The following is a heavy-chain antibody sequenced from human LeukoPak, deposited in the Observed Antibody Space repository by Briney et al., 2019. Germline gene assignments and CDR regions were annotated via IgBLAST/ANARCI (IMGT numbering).Heavy chain of an antibody. CDR2: INPNSGGT. CDR1: GYTFTGYY. J-gene: IGHJ5*02. D-gene: IGHD3-9*01. CDR3: ARDLGGYDILTSYEHFDP. V-gene: IGHV1-2*02. Sequence: ASVKVSCKASGYTFTGYYMHWVRQAPGQGLEWMGWINPNSGGTNYAQKFQGRVTMTRDTSISTAYMELSRLRSDDTAVYYCARDLGGYDILTSYEHFDPWGQGTLVTVSS.